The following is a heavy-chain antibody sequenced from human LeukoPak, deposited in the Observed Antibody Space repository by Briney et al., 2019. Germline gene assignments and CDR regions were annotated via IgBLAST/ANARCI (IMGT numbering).Heavy chain of an antibody. V-gene: IGHV3-30*18. Sequence: GRSLRLSCAASEFTFSSYGMDWVRQAPGKGLEWVAVISYDGSNKYYADSVKGRFTISRDNSKNTLYLQMNSLRVEDTAVYYCAKDWYSGSYDAFDIWGQGTTVTVSS. CDR3: AKDWYSGSYDAFDI. J-gene: IGHJ3*02. D-gene: IGHD1-26*01. CDR2: ISYDGSNK. CDR1: EFTFSSYG.